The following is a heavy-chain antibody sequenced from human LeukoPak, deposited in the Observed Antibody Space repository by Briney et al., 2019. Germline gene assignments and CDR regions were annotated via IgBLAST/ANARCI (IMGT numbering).Heavy chain of an antibody. V-gene: IGHV1-69*13. J-gene: IGHJ3*02. CDR2: IIPIFGTA. Sequence: SVKVSCXASGGTFSSYAISWVRQAPGQGLEWMGGIIPIFGTANYAQKFQGRITITADESTSTAYMELSSLRSEDTAVYYCARDIYHTYYYDSSGYGEAFDIWGQGTMVTVSS. CDR3: ARDIYHTYYYDSSGYGEAFDI. CDR1: GGTFSSYA. D-gene: IGHD3-22*01.